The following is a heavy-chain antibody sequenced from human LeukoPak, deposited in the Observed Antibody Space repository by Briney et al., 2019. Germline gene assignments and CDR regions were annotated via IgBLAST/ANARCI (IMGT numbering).Heavy chain of an antibody. V-gene: IGHV3-11*01. CDR3: AWVHGQWLSEDAFDI. D-gene: IGHD6-19*01. CDR2: ISSSGSAI. Sequence: GGSLRLSCAASGFTFSDYYMSWIRQAPGKGLEWASYISSSGSAIYYADSAKGRFTISRDNAKNSLYLQMNSLRAEDTAVCYCAWVHGQWLSEDAFDIWGQGTMVTVSS. J-gene: IGHJ3*02. CDR1: GFTFSDYY.